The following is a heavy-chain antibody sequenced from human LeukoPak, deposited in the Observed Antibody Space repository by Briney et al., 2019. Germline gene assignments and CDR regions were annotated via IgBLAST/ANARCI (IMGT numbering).Heavy chain of an antibody. D-gene: IGHD2-15*01. CDR2: IRSKANSYAT. CDR3: TRFTDDVLSQYYFDY. J-gene: IGHJ4*02. CDR1: GFTFSGSA. V-gene: IGHV3-73*01. Sequence: QTGGSLRLSCAASGFTFSGSAMHWVRQASGKGLEWVGRIRSKANSYATAYAASVKGRFTISRDDSKNTAYLQMNSLKTEDTAVYYCTRFTDDVLSQYYFDYWGQGTLVTVSS.